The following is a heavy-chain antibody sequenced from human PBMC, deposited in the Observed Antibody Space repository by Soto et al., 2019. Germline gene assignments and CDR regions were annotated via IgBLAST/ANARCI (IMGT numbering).Heavy chain of an antibody. J-gene: IGHJ4*02. CDR3: ARAAVAAGGPFDK. CDR1: RGSFSGFF. D-gene: IGHD2-15*01. V-gene: IGHV4-34*01. CDR2: VNHGGST. Sequence: KPSETLSLTCAASRGSFSGFFWGWIRQPPGKGLEWIGEVNHGGSTNYNPSLKSRVTISSDTSKNHFSLTLRSVTAADTAVYYCARAAVAAGGPFDKWGQGALVTVSS.